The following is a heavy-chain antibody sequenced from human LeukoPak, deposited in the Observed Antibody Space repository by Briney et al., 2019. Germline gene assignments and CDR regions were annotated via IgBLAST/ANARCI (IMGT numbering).Heavy chain of an antibody. J-gene: IGHJ3*01. Sequence: GGSLRLSCAASGFTFSNNGMNWVRQAAGKGPECLSYISGGSDTIYYADSVKGRFTISRDNAKSSLYLQMNSLRDEDTAVYYCATNPHSGNWGWGRGTMVTVSS. CDR2: ISGGSDTI. D-gene: IGHD7-27*01. CDR3: ATNPHSGNWG. V-gene: IGHV3-48*02. CDR1: GFTFSNNG.